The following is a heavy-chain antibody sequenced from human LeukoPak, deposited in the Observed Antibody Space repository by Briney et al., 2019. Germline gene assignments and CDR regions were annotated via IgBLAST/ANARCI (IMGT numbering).Heavy chain of an antibody. CDR3: ARVQGSSGWYYYYYGMDV. J-gene: IGHJ6*02. V-gene: IGHV4-34*01. D-gene: IGHD6-19*01. CDR1: GGSFSGYY. CDR2: INHSGST. Sequence: PSETLSLTCAVYGGSFSGYYWSWLRQPPGKGLEWIGEINHSGSTNYNPSLKSRVTISVDTSKNQFSLKLSSVTAADTAVYYCARVQGSSGWYYYYYGMDVWGQGTTVTVSS.